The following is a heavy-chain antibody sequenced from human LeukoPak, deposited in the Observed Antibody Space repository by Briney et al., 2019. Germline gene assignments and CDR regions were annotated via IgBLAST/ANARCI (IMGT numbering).Heavy chain of an antibody. J-gene: IGHJ6*03. D-gene: IGHD3-10*01. Sequence: GESLKISCKVSGYNFANNWLGWVRQMPGKGLEWMGIIYPGDSPGDSDTRYSPSFQGQVTISADKSISTAYLQWSSLKASDTAMYYCARQHGSGSRYYYYYMDVWGKGTTVTISS. CDR2: IYPGDSPGDSDT. CDR1: GYNFANNW. CDR3: ARQHGSGSRYYYYYMDV. V-gene: IGHV5-51*01.